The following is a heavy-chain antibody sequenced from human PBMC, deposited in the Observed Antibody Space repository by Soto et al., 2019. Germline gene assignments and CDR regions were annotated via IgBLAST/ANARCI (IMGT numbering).Heavy chain of an antibody. CDR1: GGSISSYY. CDR3: AREKRVGGYCSGGSCSLGMDV. J-gene: IGHJ6*02. Sequence: SETLSLTCTVSGGSISSYYWTWIRQPPGKGLESIGYVYNSGSTNYNPSLKSRVTISVDTSKNQFSLKLSSVTAADTAVYYCAREKRVGGYCSGGSCSLGMDVWGQGTTVTVSS. CDR2: VYNSGST. D-gene: IGHD2-15*01. V-gene: IGHV4-59*01.